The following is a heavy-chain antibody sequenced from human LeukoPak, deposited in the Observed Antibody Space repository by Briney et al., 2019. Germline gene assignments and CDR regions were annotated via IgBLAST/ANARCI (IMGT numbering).Heavy chain of an antibody. CDR1: GFSFSSYA. Sequence: GSLRLSCAASGFSFSSYAMSWVRQAPGKGLEWVSSVSESGDGTYYADSVMGRFIISRDNSRKTFHLQMDSLRADDTAIYYCAKGKVNHLGALDFWGQGTLATVSS. V-gene: IGHV3-23*01. CDR3: AKGKVNHLGALDF. D-gene: IGHD1-26*01. J-gene: IGHJ4*02. CDR2: VSESGDGT.